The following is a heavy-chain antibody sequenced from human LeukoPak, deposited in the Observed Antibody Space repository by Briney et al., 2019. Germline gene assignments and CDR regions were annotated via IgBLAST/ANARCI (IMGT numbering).Heavy chain of an antibody. CDR3: ARGGRGTIIMIVVAALDY. V-gene: IGHV3-21*01. D-gene: IGHD3-22*01. J-gene: IGHJ4*02. CDR1: GFTFTSYS. Sequence: GGSLRLSCAASGFTFTSYSMNWVRQAPGMGLEWVSSISSSGNYIYYADSVKGRFTISRDNARNSLYLQMNSLRAEDTAVYYCARGGRGTIIMIVVAALDYWGQGTLVTVSS. CDR2: ISSSGNYI.